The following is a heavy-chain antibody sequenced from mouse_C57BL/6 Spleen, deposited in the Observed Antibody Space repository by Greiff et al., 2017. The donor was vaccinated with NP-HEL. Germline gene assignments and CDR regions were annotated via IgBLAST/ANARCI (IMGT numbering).Heavy chain of an antibody. CDR3: TRGTTVEDRYFDV. J-gene: IGHJ1*03. CDR2: IDPETGGT. CDR1: GYTFTDYE. D-gene: IGHD1-1*01. Sequence: QVHVKQSGAELVRPGASVTLSCKASGYTFTDYEMHWVKQTPVHGLEWIGAIDPETGGTAYNQKFKGKAILTADKSSSTAYMELRSLTSEDSAVYYCTRGTTVEDRYFDVWGTGTTVTVSS. V-gene: IGHV1-15*01.